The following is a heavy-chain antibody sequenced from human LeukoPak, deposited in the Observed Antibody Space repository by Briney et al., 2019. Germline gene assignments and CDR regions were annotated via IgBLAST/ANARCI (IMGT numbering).Heavy chain of an antibody. CDR2: IGTTGDT. Sequence: GGSLRLSCAASGFTFSSYDMHWVRQAPGKGLEWVSAIGTTGDTYYPASLKGRFTISRENAKNYLYLQMNSLRAADTAVYYCARAFGDGYNYHFVCWGQGTIVAVSS. J-gene: IGHJ4*02. V-gene: IGHV3-13*01. D-gene: IGHD5-12*01. CDR1: GFTFSSYD. CDR3: ARAFGDGYNYHFVC.